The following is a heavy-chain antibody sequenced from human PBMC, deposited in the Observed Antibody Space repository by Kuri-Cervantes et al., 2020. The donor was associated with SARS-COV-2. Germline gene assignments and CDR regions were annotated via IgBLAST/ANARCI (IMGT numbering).Heavy chain of an antibody. D-gene: IGHD6-19*01. Sequence: ESLEISCAVYGGSFSGYYWSWIRQPPGKGLEWIGEINHSGSTNYNPTLTSRVTISVDTSKNQFSLKLSSVTAAGTAVYYCARERYSCGSAFDIWGQGTMVTVSS. CDR1: GGSFSGYY. CDR3: ARERYSCGSAFDI. CDR2: INHSGST. V-gene: IGHV4-34*01. J-gene: IGHJ3*02.